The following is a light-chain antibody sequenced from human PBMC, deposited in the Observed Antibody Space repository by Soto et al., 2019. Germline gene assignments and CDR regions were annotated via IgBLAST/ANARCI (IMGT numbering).Light chain of an antibody. CDR3: SSYTSSSPLYV. J-gene: IGLJ1*01. CDR1: NSDIGFYNY. Sequence: QSVLTQPASVSGSPGQSITISCTGTNSDIGFYNYVSWYQQHPGEAPKLIIYEVAKRPSGVSSRFSGSKSGNTASLTISGLQAEDEADYHCSSYTSSSPLYVFGNGTKVTVL. CDR2: EVA. V-gene: IGLV2-14*01.